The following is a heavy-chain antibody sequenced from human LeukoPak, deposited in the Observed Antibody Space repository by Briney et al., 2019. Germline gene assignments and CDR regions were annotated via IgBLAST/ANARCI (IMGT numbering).Heavy chain of an antibody. CDR1: GFSFSTYS. CDR2: ISSRSDYI. D-gene: IGHD1-26*01. V-gene: IGHV3-21*01. CDR3: ARDSASGSYPKNLNDY. J-gene: IGHJ4*02. Sequence: GGSLRLSCAASGFSFSTYSINWVRQAPGKRLEWVSSISSRSDYIYYADSVKGRFTISRDNANNSLYLQMNSLRAEDTAVYYCARDSASGSYPKNLNDYWGQGTLVTASS.